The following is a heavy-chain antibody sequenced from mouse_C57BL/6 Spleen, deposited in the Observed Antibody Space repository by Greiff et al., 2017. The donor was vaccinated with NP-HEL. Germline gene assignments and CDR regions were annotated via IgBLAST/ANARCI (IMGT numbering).Heavy chain of an antibody. V-gene: IGHV14-4*01. D-gene: IGHD2-4*01. J-gene: IGHJ4*01. CDR2: IDTENGDT. CDR3: TVITPYYAMDY. CDR1: GFNIKDDY. Sequence: VQLQQSGAELVRPGASVKLSCTASGFNIKDDYMHWVKQRPEQGLEWIGWIDTENGDTEYASKFQGKATITADTSSNTAYLQISSLTSEDTAVYSCTVITPYYAMDYWGQGTSVTVSS.